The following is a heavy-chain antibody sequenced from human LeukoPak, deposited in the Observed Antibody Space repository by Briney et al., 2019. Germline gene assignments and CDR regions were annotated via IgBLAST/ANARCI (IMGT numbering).Heavy chain of an antibody. Sequence: GGSLRLSCAASGFTFSSYGMHWVRQAPGKGLEWVAFIRYDGSNKYYADSVKGRFTISRDNSKNTLYLQMNSLRAEDTAVYYCAKAQYRAITGTPDYWGQGTLVTVSS. CDR2: IRYDGSNK. V-gene: IGHV3-30*02. J-gene: IGHJ4*02. CDR3: AKAQYRAITGTPDY. CDR1: GFTFSSYG. D-gene: IGHD1-7*01.